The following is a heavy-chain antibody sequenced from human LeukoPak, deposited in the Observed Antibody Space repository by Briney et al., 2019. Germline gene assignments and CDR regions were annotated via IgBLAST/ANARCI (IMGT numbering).Heavy chain of an antibody. CDR3: ARDYYNSSGYPGFDY. D-gene: IGHD3-22*01. CDR1: GGSISSYY. CDR2: IYYSGST. Sequence: SETLSLTCTVSGGSISSYYWSWIRQPPGKGLEWIGYIYYSGSTNYNPSLKSRVTISVDTSKNQFSLKLSSVTAADTAEYYCARDYYNSSGYPGFDYWGQGTLVTVSS. J-gene: IGHJ4*02. V-gene: IGHV4-59*01.